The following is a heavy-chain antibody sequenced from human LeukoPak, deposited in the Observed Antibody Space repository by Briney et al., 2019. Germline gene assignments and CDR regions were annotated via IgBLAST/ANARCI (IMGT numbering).Heavy chain of an antibody. Sequence: SETLSLTCTVSGGSISTYYWSWIRQPAGKGLEWIGRIYMRGRTNYNPSLQSRVTMSVDTSKNQFSLKLRSVTDADTAVYYCARETSDTAMASYYFDQRGQGTLVTVSS. CDR1: GGSISTYY. J-gene: IGHJ4*02. D-gene: IGHD5-18*01. CDR2: IYMRGRT. V-gene: IGHV4-4*07. CDR3: ARETSDTAMASYYFDQ.